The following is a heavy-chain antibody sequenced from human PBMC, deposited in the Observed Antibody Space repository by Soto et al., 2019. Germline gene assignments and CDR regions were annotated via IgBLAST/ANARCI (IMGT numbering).Heavy chain of an antibody. J-gene: IGHJ4*02. CDR3: AKLPQYDTLTGYLNYFDY. CDR1: GFTFSSYA. Sequence: GGSLRLSCAASGFTFSSYAMSWVRQAPGKGLEWVSSVSGSGGSTYYADSVKGRFTISRDNSKNTVYLQMNSLRAEDTAVYFCAKLPQYDTLTGYLNYFDYWGPGILVTVSS. D-gene: IGHD3-9*01. V-gene: IGHV3-23*01. CDR2: VSGSGGST.